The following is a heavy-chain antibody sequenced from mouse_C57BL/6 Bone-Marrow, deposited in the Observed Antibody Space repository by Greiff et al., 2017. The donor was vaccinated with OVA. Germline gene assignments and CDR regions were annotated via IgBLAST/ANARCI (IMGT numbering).Heavy chain of an antibody. J-gene: IGHJ2*01. Sequence: VQLQQPGAELVKPGASVKLSCKASGYTFTSYWMHWVKQRPGQGLEWIGMIHPNSGSTNYNEKFKSKATLTVDKSSSTAYMQLSSLTSEDSAVYYCARHYGPLRGYFDYWGQGTTLTVSS. CDR1: GYTFTSYW. V-gene: IGHV1-64*01. CDR2: IHPNSGST. D-gene: IGHD1-1*02. CDR3: ARHYGPLRGYFDY.